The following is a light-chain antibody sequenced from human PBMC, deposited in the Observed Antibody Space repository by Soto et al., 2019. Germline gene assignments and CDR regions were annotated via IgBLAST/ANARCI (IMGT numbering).Light chain of an antibody. J-gene: IGKJ4*01. CDR2: DAS. CDR3: QQRSNCPPLT. CDR1: QSVISY. V-gene: IGKV3-11*01. Sequence: EIGVTQSPSTLSSSPGERATIYCRASQSVISYLAWYQQKPGQAPRLLIYDASNRATGIPARFSGSGSGTDFTLTISSLEPEDFAVCYCQQRSNCPPLTFGGGTKVDIK.